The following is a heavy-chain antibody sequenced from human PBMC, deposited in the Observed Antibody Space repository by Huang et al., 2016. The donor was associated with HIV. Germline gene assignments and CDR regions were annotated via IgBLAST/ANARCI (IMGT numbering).Heavy chain of an antibody. CDR1: GGSITSGSYY. J-gene: IGHJ3*02. Sequence: QVQLQESGPGLVKPSQTLSLTCTVSGGSITSGSYYWSWIRHPAGKGLEWIGHMYTSGSTNFNPTRVSRVTRLLDTSRNQFSLKVSSVTAADTAVYYCGRAKFSPDAFDIWGQGTMVTVSS. CDR3: GRAKFSPDAFDI. V-gene: IGHV4-61*09. CDR2: MYTSGST.